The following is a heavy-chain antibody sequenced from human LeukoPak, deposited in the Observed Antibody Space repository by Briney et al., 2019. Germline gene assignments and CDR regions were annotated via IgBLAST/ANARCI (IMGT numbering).Heavy chain of an antibody. D-gene: IGHD6-19*01. CDR1: GFTFGNYG. CDR2: IKQDGSEK. Sequence: PGGSLRLSCQGSGFTFGNYGMSWVRQAPGKGLEWVANIKQDGSEKYYLDSLEGRFTISRDNAKNSVYLQINRLRAEDTAVYYCARRGTIAVPVFWFDPWGQGTLVIVSS. CDR3: ARRGTIAVPVFWFDP. J-gene: IGHJ5*02. V-gene: IGHV3-7*01.